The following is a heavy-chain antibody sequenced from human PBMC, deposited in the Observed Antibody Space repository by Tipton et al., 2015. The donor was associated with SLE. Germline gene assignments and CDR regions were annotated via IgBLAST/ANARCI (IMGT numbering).Heavy chain of an antibody. Sequence: SLGLSCAASGFTLRNYAMSWVRQAPGKGLEWVSYISGGGGSTYYADSVKGRFTISRDNSKNTLYLQMNSLRAEDTAVYYCAKDGIAARPRDFQHWGQGTLVTVSS. J-gene: IGHJ1*01. CDR1: GFTLRNYA. D-gene: IGHD6-6*01. CDR3: AKDGIAARPRDFQH. V-gene: IGHV3-23*01. CDR2: ISGGGGST.